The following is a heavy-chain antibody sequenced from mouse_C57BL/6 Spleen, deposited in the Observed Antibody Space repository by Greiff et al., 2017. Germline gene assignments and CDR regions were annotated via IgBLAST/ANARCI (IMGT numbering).Heavy chain of an antibody. Sequence: VQLQQSGPELVKPGASVKISCKASGYTFTDYYMNWVKQSHGKSLEWIGDINPNNGGTSYNQKFKGKDTLTVDKSSSTAYMELRSLTSEDSAVYYCARSAGTWDYWGQGTTLTVSS. CDR3: ARSAGTWDY. CDR2: INPNNGGT. D-gene: IGHD4-1*01. J-gene: IGHJ2*01. CDR1: GYTFTDYY. V-gene: IGHV1-26*01.